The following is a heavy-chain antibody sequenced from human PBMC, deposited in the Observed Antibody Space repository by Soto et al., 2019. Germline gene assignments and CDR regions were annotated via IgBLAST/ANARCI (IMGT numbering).Heavy chain of an antibody. V-gene: IGHV4-34*01. CDR2: INHSGST. CDR3: ARGRRSGPHRGGGWFDP. Sequence: PSETLSLTCAVYGGSFSGYYWSWIRQPPGEGLEWIGEINHSGSTNYNPSLKSRVTISVDTSKNQFSLKLSSVTAADTAVYYCARGRRSGPHRGGGWFDPWGQGTLVTVSS. D-gene: IGHD6-19*01. J-gene: IGHJ5*02. CDR1: GGSFSGYY.